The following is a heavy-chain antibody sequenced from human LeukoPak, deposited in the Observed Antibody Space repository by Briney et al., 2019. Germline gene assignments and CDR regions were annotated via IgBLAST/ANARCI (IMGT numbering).Heavy chain of an antibody. Sequence: GGSLRLSCGASGFTFSNYGMLWVRQAPGKGLDWVAFIRYDGNNKLYADSVKGRFTISRDNSKNTLYLHINRLRAEDTAVYYCARGGSNYYGSGSYNDLDYWGQGTLVTVSS. CDR3: ARGGSNYYGSGSYNDLDY. CDR2: IRYDGNNK. D-gene: IGHD3-10*01. J-gene: IGHJ4*02. V-gene: IGHV3-30*02. CDR1: GFTFSNYG.